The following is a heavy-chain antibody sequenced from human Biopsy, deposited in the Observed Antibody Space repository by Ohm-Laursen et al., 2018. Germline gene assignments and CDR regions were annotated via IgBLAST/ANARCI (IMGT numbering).Heavy chain of an antibody. CDR1: GGSISNYY. CDR2: IYSSGST. D-gene: IGHD6-13*01. CDR3: AREPRIAAVTYFDP. Sequence: SDTLSLNCTVSGGSISNYYWSWIRQPAGKGLEWIGRIYSSGSTNYNPSLKSRVTMSVDTSKNQFSLILSSMTAADTAVYYCAREPRIAAVTYFDPWGQGTLVTVSS. J-gene: IGHJ5*02. V-gene: IGHV4-4*07.